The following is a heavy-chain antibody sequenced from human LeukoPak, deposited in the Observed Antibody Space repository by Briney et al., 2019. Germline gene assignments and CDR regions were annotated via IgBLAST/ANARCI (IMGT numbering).Heavy chain of an antibody. Sequence: PSETLSLTCTVSGGSISSYYWSWIRQPPGKGLEWIGYIYYSGSTNYNPSLKSRVTISVDTSKNQFSLKLSSVTAADTAVYYCARVAATDVWFDPCGQGTLVTVSS. CDR2: IYYSGST. J-gene: IGHJ5*02. D-gene: IGHD2-15*01. CDR1: GGSISSYY. V-gene: IGHV4-59*01. CDR3: ARVAATDVWFDP.